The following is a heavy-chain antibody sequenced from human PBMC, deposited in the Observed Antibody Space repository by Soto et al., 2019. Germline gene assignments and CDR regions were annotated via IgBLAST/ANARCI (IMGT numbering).Heavy chain of an antibody. D-gene: IGHD2-2*01. J-gene: IGHJ5*02. CDR2: IRGKANSYET. CDR3: TSRYCSSASCHT. CDR1: GYTFSGSA. Sequence: ESGGGLVQPGGSLKLSCVASGYTFSGSAFHWVRQASGKGLEWVGRIRGKANSYETAYAESVKGRFTISRDDSKNTAFLQMNSLKTEDTAVYYCTSRYCSSASCHTWGQGTRATVSS. V-gene: IGHV3-73*01.